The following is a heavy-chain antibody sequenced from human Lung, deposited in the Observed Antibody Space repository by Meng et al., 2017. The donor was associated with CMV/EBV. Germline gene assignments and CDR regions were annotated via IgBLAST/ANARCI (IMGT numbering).Heavy chain of an antibody. CDR1: GYTFTSYY. V-gene: IGHV1-46*01. Sequence: ASXXVSXKASGYTFTSYYMHWVRQAPGQGLEWMGIINPSGGSTSYAQKFQGRVTMTRDTSTSTVYMELSSLRSEDTAVYYCARDNEDPEGYQLLYKRESWFDPGXQGTXVTVSS. CDR2: INPSGGST. D-gene: IGHD2-2*02. CDR3: ARDNEDPEGYQLLYKRESWFDP. J-gene: IGHJ5*02.